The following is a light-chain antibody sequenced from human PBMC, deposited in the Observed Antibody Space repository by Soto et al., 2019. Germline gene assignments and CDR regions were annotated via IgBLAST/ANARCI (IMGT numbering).Light chain of an antibody. Sequence: QPVLTQPASVSGSPGQSITISCTGTSSDVGSYNLVSWYQQHPGKAPKLMIYDASKRPSGVSNRFSGSKSGNTASLTISGLQAEDEAEYYCCSYSVNSTLVFGGGTKVTVL. J-gene: IGLJ2*01. CDR2: DAS. V-gene: IGLV2-23*01. CDR3: CSYSVNSTLV. CDR1: SSDVGSYNL.